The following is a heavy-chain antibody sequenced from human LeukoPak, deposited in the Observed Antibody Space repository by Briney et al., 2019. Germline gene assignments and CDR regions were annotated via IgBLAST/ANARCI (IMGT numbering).Heavy chain of an antibody. CDR3: ARVWDGYNFDY. CDR1: GGSISGYY. D-gene: IGHD5-24*01. CDR2: IYYSGST. V-gene: IGHV4-59*01. Sequence: SETLSLTCTVSGGSISGYYWSWIRQPPGKGLEWIGYIYYSGSTNYNPSLKSRVTISVDTSKNQFSLKLSSVTAADTAVYYCARVWDGYNFDYWGQGTLVTVSS. J-gene: IGHJ4*02.